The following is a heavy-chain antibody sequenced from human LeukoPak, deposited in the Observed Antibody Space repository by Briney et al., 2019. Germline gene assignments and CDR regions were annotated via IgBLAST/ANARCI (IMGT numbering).Heavy chain of an antibody. CDR2: ISSSSSTI. J-gene: IGHJ4*02. CDR3: AREYYYDSSGVGYFDY. CDR1: GFTFSSYS. Sequence: PGGSLRLSCAASGFTFSSYSMNWVRQAPGKGLEWVSYISSSSSTIYYADSVKGRFTISRDNAKNSLYLQMNSLRAEDTAVYYCAREYYYDSSGVGYFDYWGQGTLVTVSS. D-gene: IGHD3-22*01. V-gene: IGHV3-48*04.